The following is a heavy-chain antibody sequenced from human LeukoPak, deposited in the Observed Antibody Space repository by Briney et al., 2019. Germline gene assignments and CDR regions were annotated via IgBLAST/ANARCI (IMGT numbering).Heavy chain of an antibody. CDR3: AKDRGFRSSSWTAPDY. CDR2: ISYDGSNE. CDR1: GFTFSSYG. V-gene: IGHV3-30*18. J-gene: IGHJ4*02. Sequence: PGGSLRLSCAASGFTFSSYGMHWVRQAPGKGLEWVAVISYDGSNEYYADSVKGRFTISRDNSKNTLYLQMNSLRAEDTAVYYCAKDRGFRSSSWTAPDYWGQGTLVTVSS. D-gene: IGHD6-13*01.